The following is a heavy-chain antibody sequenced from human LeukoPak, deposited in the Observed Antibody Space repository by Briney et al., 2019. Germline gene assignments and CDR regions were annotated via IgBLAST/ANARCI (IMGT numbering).Heavy chain of an antibody. V-gene: IGHV3-74*01. CDR3: ARDQDGVGATIDY. D-gene: IGHD1-26*01. CDR2: INNDGSNT. J-gene: IGHJ4*02. Sequence: PGGSLRLSCAASGFTFSSYWMHWVRHAPGKGLVWVSRINNDGSNTWYADSVKGRFTFSRDNAKNTLYLQMNSLRVEDTAVYYCARDQDGVGATIDYWGQGTLVTVSS. CDR1: GFTFSSYW.